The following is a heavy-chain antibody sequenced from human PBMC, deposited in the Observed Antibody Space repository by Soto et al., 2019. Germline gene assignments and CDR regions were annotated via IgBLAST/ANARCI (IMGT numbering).Heavy chain of an antibody. CDR3: AREHSGFRAFDI. CDR2: IIPIFGTA. D-gene: IGHD6-19*01. J-gene: IGHJ3*02. Sequence: GASVKVSCTASGGTFSSYAISWVRQAPGQGLEWMGGIIPIFGTANYAQKFQGRVTITADESTSTAYMELSSLRSEDTAVYYCAREHSGFRAFDIWGQGTMVTVSS. V-gene: IGHV1-69*13. CDR1: GGTFSSYA.